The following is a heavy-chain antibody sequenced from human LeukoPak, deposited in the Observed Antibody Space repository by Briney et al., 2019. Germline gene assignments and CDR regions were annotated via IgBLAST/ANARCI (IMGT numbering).Heavy chain of an antibody. V-gene: IGHV3-33*01. Sequence: GGSLRLSCAASGFTFSNYVIHWVRQAPGKGLEWVTLIWYDGSNQHYADSVKGRFTISRDNSKNTLCLQMNSLRAEDAAVYYCAREGGSGSYSTFFDYWGQGTLVTVSS. CDR3: AREGGSGSYSTFFDY. CDR1: GFTFSNYV. D-gene: IGHD3-10*01. J-gene: IGHJ4*02. CDR2: IWYDGSNQ.